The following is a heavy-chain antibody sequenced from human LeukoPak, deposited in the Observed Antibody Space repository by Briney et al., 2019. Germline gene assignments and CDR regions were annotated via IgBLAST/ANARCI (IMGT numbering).Heavy chain of an antibody. CDR2: IGSSSSSI. CDR3: ARETSEAFDI. V-gene: IGHV3-21*01. Sequence: KPGGSLRLSCAASGFTFSSHSMNWVRQAPGEGLEWVSSIGSSSSSIYYADSVEGRFTISRDNAKNSLYLQMNSLRGEDTAVYYCARETSEAFDIWGQGTMVTVS. CDR1: GFTFSSHS. J-gene: IGHJ3*02.